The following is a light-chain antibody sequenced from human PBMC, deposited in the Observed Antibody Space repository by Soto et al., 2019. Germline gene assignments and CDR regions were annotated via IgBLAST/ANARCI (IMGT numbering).Light chain of an antibody. Sequence: PRERASLSCGASQSISSSFLAWYQQKPGQAPRLLIYGASSRATGIPDRFSGTGSETDFTLTISRLEPEDFAVYYCQQYDNSPITFGQGTLLEI. J-gene: IGKJ5*01. CDR1: QSISSSF. CDR3: QQYDNSPIT. CDR2: GAS. V-gene: IGKV3-20*01.